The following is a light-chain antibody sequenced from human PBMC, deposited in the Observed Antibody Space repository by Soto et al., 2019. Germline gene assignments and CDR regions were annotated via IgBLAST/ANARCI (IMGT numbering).Light chain of an antibody. CDR2: GAS. Sequence: EVVMTQSPATLSVSPGERATLSCWASQSVRSDLAWYQQKPGQTPRLLIYGASTRAPGIPDRFSGSGSGTDFTLTISRLEPEDFAVYYCQQYGSSPSWTFGQGTKVDIK. V-gene: IGKV3-20*01. J-gene: IGKJ1*01. CDR1: QSVRSD. CDR3: QQYGSSPSWT.